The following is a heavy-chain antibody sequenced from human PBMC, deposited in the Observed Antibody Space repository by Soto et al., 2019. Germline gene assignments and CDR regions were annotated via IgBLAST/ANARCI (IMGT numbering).Heavy chain of an antibody. D-gene: IGHD3-22*01. CDR2: ISYDGSNK. CDR3: ARVVVVIPPGYYYAMDV. Sequence: PGGSLRLSCAASGFTFSSYGMHWVRQAPGKGLEWAAVISYDGSNKDYADSVKGRFTISRDNSKNTLYLQMNSLRAEDTAVYYCARVVVVIPPGYYYAMDVWGQRTTVTVSS. CDR1: GFTFSSYG. J-gene: IGHJ6*02. V-gene: IGHV3-30*03.